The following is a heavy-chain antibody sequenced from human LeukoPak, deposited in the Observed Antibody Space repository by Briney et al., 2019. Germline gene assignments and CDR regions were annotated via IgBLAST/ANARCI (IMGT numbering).Heavy chain of an antibody. J-gene: IGHJ4*02. CDR3: ARIPASAAGPFDY. Sequence: SETLSLTCTVSGGSISSSSYYWGWIRQPPGKGLEWIGSIYYSGSTYYNPSLKSRVTISVDTSKNQFSLRLSSVTAADTAVYYCARIPASAAGPFDYWGQGTLVTVSS. CDR2: IYYSGST. V-gene: IGHV4-39*07. D-gene: IGHD6-13*01. CDR1: GGSISSSSYY.